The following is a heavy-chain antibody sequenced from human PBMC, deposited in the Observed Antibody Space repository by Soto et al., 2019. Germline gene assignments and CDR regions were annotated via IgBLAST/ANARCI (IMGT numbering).Heavy chain of an antibody. V-gene: IGHV5-51*01. CDR3: ARTPTFSLGSYSYGLDV. Sequence: GESLKISCKASGYSFSTYWIAWVRQMPGGGLEWMGIVYPGDSDTRYSPSFQGQVIISADKSITTAYLQWSSLKASDTAMYYCARTPTFSLGSYSYGLDVWGQGTTVTVSS. CDR2: VYPGDSDT. D-gene: IGHD3-3*02. J-gene: IGHJ6*02. CDR1: GYSFSTYW.